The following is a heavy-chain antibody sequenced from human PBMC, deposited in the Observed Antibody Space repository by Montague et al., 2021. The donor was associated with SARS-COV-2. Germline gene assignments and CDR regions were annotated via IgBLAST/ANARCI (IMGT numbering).Heavy chain of an antibody. Sequence: SETLSLTCTLSGGSISSSSYYWGWIRQPPGKGLEWIGSISYSGSTYYNPSLKSRVTISVDTSKNQFSLKLSSVTAADTAVYYCARSWGQWLLWGYCFDYWGQGTLVTVSS. J-gene: IGHJ4*02. CDR1: GGSISSSSYY. D-gene: IGHD6-19*01. CDR3: ARSWGQWLLWGYCFDY. V-gene: IGHV4-39*01. CDR2: ISYSGST.